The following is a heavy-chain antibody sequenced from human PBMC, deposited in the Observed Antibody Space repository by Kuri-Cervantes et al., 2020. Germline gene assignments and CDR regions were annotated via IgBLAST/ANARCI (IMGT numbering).Heavy chain of an antibody. CDR3: ARDDVTTSGLVYYYGMDV. CDR1: GFTFSSYW. D-gene: IGHD3/OR15-3a*01. V-gene: IGHV3-7*01. Sequence: GESLKISCAASGFTFSSYWMSWVRQAPGKGLEWVANIKQDGSEKYYVDSVKGRFTISRDNAKNSLHLQMNSLRAEDTAVYYCARDDVTTSGLVYYYGMDVWGQGTTVTVS. J-gene: IGHJ6*02. CDR2: IKQDGSEK.